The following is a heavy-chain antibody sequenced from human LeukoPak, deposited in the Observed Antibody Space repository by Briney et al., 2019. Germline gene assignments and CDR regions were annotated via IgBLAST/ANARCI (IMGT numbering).Heavy chain of an antibody. CDR1: GYSFTNYY. CDR3: ARSGYIYGSFDN. D-gene: IGHD5-18*01. CDR2: INPSGGSSGGST. V-gene: IGHV1-46*01. Sequence: ASVKVSCKASGYSFTNYYLHWVRQAPGQGLEYMGIINPSGGSSGGSTTYAQKFQGRVTMTRDTSTSTVYMELSNLRSEDTAVYYCARSGYIYGSFDNWGQGTLVTVSS. J-gene: IGHJ4*02.